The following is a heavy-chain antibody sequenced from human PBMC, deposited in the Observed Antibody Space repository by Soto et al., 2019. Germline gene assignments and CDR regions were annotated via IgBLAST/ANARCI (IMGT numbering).Heavy chain of an antibody. CDR1: GGTFSSYA. CDR3: ARRFITGTTGYYYGMDV. Sequence: SVKVSCKASGGTFSSYAISWVRQAPGQGLEWMGGIIPIFGTANYAQKFQGRVTITADESTSTAYMELSSLRSEDTAVYYCARRFITGTTGYYYGMDVWGQGTTVTVSS. J-gene: IGHJ6*02. CDR2: IIPIFGTA. V-gene: IGHV1-69*13. D-gene: IGHD1-7*01.